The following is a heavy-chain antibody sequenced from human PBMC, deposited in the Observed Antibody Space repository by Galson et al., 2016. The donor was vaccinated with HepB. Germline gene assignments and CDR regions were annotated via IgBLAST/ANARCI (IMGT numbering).Heavy chain of an antibody. J-gene: IGHJ4*02. CDR1: GFTFSTYA. CDR2: ISGSGGTT. V-gene: IGHV3-23*01. CDR3: AKTLYGGNSD. D-gene: IGHD4-23*01. Sequence: SLRLSCAASGFTFSTYAMSWVRQAPGMGLECVSGISGSGGTTSYADSEKGRFTISRDNSKNTLFLQMNSLRAEDTAVYYCAKTLYGGNSDWGQGTLVTVSS.